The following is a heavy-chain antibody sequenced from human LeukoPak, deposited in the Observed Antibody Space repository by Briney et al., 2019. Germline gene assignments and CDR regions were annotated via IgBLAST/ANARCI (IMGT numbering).Heavy chain of an antibody. D-gene: IGHD1-14*01. CDR1: GGTFSSYA. CDR2: IIPIFGTA. J-gene: IGHJ4*02. CDR3: AMTVSVTGTTGLDY. Sequence: SVKVSCKASGGTFSSYAISWVRQAPGQGLEWMGGIIPIFGTANYAQKFQGRVTITTDESTSTAYMELSSLRSEDTAVYYCAMTVSVTGTTGLDYWGQGTLVTVSS. V-gene: IGHV1-69*05.